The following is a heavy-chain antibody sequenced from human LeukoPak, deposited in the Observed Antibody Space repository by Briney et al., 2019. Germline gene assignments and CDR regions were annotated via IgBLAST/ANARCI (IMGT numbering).Heavy chain of an antibody. V-gene: IGHV4-30-4*08. D-gene: IGHD3-10*01. Sequence: PSETLSLTCTVSGGSISSGDYYWSWIRQPPGKGLEWIGYIYYSGSTYYNPSLKSRVTISVDRSKNQFSLKLSSVTAADTAVYYCARVVDYYGSALDYWGQGTLVTVSS. CDR2: IYYSGST. CDR1: GGSISSGDYY. J-gene: IGHJ4*02. CDR3: ARVVDYYGSALDY.